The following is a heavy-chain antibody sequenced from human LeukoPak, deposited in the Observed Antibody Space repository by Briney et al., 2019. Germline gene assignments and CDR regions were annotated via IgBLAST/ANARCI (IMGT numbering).Heavy chain of an antibody. CDR3: ARRITIFGVVNYFDY. CDR2: IYPGDSDT. Sequence: GESLKISCKGSGYSFTSYWIGWVRQMPGKGLEWMGIIYPGDSDTRYNPSFQGQVTISADKSISTAYLQWSSLKASDTAMYYCARRITIFGVVNYFDYWGQGTLVTVSS. V-gene: IGHV5-51*01. CDR1: GYSFTSYW. J-gene: IGHJ4*02. D-gene: IGHD3-3*01.